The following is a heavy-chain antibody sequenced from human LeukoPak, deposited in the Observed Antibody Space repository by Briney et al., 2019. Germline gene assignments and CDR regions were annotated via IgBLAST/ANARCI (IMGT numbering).Heavy chain of an antibody. D-gene: IGHD6-19*01. V-gene: IGHV1-69*13. CDR3: ARVTVAGTSVSRYYYYGMDV. J-gene: IGHJ6*02. Sequence: ASVKVSCKASGYTFTMYYIHWVRQAPGQGLEWMGGIIPIFGTANYAQKFQGRVTITADESTSTAYMELSSLRSEDTAVYYCARVTVAGTSVSRYYYYGMDVWGQGTTVTVSS. CDR2: IIPIFGTA. CDR1: GYTFTMYY.